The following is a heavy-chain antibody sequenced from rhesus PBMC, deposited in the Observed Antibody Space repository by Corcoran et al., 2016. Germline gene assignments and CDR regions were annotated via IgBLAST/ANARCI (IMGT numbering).Heavy chain of an antibody. CDR2: IILLVVIT. D-gene: IGHD6-43*01. V-gene: IGHV1-198*02. CDR3: AREGIAAALDY. CDR1: GLTFGSYA. Sequence: QVQLVQSGAEVKKPGASVKVSCKASGLTFGSYAISWVRQAPGQGLEWMGVIILLVVITNYAAKFQGRVTITADTSTSTASMELSSLRSEDTAVYYCAREGIAAALDYWGQGVLVTVSS. J-gene: IGHJ4*01.